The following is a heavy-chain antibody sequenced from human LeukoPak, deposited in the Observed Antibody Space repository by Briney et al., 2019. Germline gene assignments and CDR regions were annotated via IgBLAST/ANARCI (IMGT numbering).Heavy chain of an antibody. CDR1: GFTFRDYY. V-gene: IGHV3-11*01. CDR3: ARDPEVAVAGNYFYYMDV. D-gene: IGHD6-19*01. CDR2: ISSSGSTI. J-gene: IGHJ6*03. Sequence: GRSLRLSCAASGFTFRDYYMSWIRQAPGKGLEWVSYISSSGSTIYYADSVKGRFTISRDNAKKSLYLQMNSLRAEDTAVYYCARDPEVAVAGNYFYYMDVWGKGTTVTVSS.